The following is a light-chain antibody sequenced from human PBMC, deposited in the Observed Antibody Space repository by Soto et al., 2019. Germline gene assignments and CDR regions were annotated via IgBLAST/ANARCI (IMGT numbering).Light chain of an antibody. CDR3: QQYDSYST. CDR1: QSIRSW. J-gene: IGKJ4*01. CDR2: KAS. V-gene: IGKV1-5*03. Sequence: DIQMTQFPSTLSASVGDRVTITCRASQSIRSWLAWYQQKPGKAPNLLIYKASSLPSGVPSRFSGSGYGTEFTLTIISLQPDYIATYYCQQYDSYSTFGGGTKVQIK.